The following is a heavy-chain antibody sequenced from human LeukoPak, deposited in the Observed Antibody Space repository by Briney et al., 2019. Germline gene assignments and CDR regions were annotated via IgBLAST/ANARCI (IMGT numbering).Heavy chain of an antibody. CDR1: GFTFSSYW. Sequence: GGSLRLSCAASGFTFSSYWMHWVRQAPGKGLEWVSGINWNGGSTGYADSVKGRFTISRDNAKNSLYLQMNSLRAEDTALYHCARDPIRNPAPENYGMDVWGQGTTVTVSS. CDR3: ARDPIRNPAPENYGMDV. V-gene: IGHV3-20*01. J-gene: IGHJ6*02. D-gene: IGHD1-14*01. CDR2: INWNGGST.